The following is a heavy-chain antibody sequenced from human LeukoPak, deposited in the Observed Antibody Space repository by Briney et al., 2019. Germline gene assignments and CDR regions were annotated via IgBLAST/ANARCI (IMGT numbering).Heavy chain of an antibody. J-gene: IGHJ4*02. Sequence: PGGSLRLSCAASGFNFNSYWMGWVRQAPGKGLEWVGNIKYDESEKYYVDSVKGRFTISRDNAKNSLFLQMNSLRAEDTAVYYCAKQLGYCSDGSCYFPYWGQGTLVTVSS. CDR1: GFNFNSYW. CDR2: IKYDESEK. CDR3: AKQLGYCSDGSCYFPY. D-gene: IGHD2-15*01. V-gene: IGHV3-7*01.